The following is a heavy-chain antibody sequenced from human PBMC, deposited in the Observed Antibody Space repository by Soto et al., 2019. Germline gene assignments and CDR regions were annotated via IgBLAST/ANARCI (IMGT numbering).Heavy chain of an antibody. Sequence: GGSLRLCCAASGFTFSMYALSWVRQAPGKGLEWVSGISGSGAGTYYAGSVKGRFTISRDNAKNTQYLQMNSLRVEDTAVYYCAKIRDYGGNFLAPSFDYWGQGALVTVSS. CDR2: ISGSGAGT. D-gene: IGHD2-21*02. CDR3: AKIRDYGGNFLAPSFDY. V-gene: IGHV3-23*01. J-gene: IGHJ4*02. CDR1: GFTFSMYA.